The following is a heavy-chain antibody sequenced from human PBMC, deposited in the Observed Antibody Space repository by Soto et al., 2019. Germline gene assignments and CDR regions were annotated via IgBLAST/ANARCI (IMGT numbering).Heavy chain of an antibody. CDR2: ISAYNGNT. V-gene: IGHV1-18*01. Sequence: AAVKVSCKSSGYTFTSYGISWVRQAPGQGLEWMGWISAYNGNTNYAQKLQGRVTMTTDTSTSTAYMELRSLRSDDTAVEYCARDQGLTVNTIQMGNIVARASCRVPTDYWGRG. CDR3: ARDQGLTVNTIQMGNIVARASCRVPTDY. CDR1: GYTFTSYG. D-gene: IGHD4-17*01. J-gene: IGHJ4*02.